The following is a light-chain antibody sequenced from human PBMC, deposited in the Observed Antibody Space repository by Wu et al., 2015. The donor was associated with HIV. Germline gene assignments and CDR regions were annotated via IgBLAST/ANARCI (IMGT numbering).Light chain of an antibody. CDR2: DAS. CDR1: QDIFTY. Sequence: AIRLTQSPSSLSASMGDRVNITCRASQDIFTYLAWYQQTPGKAPRVLIYDASTLQSGVSSRFSGSGSGTHFTLTISGLQRDDFAIYYCQQLNSFPLTFGQGSRLEI. J-gene: IGKJ5*01. CDR3: QQLNSFPLT. V-gene: IGKV1-13*02.